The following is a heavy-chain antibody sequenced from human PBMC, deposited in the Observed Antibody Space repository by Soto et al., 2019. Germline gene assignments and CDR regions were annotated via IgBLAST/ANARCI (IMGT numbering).Heavy chain of an antibody. J-gene: IGHJ5*02. CDR1: GGSISSGGYY. CDR3: ARGLNYYDSSGSYNWFDP. V-gene: IGHV4-31*02. CDR2: IYYSGST. D-gene: IGHD3-22*01. Sequence: SETLSLTCTVSGGSISSGGYYWSWIRQHPGKGLEWIGYIYYSGSTYYNPSLKSRVTISVDTSKNQFSLKLSSVTAADTAVYYCARGLNYYDSSGSYNWFDPWGQGTLVTVSS.